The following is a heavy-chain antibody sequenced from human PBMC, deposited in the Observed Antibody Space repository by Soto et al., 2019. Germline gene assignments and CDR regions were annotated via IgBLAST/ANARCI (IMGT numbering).Heavy chain of an antibody. CDR3: ARDHHYRNSWSFDS. CDR2: IFHGGTI. V-gene: IGHV4-4*02. CDR1: GGSIDSSDW. Sequence: PSETLSLTCAVSGGSIDSSDWWNWVRQPPGKGLEWIGEIFHGGTIIYNPSLKSRVTISVDKSRNQFSLELTSVTAAATAVYYCARDHHYRNSWSFDSWGQGTLVTVSS. J-gene: IGHJ4*02. D-gene: IGHD6-13*01.